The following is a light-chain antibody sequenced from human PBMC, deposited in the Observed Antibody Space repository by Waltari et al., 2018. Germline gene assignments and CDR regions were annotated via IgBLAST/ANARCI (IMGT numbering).Light chain of an antibody. Sequence: EIVLTQSPGTLSLSPGERATLSCRASQSVPSNSLAWYQQKPGQAPSLLLYGASSRATGIPDKFSGSGSGTDFTLTISRVEPEDSAVYYCQQYGTSPLTFGGGSKVEI. CDR1: QSVPSNS. CDR3: QQYGTSPLT. V-gene: IGKV3-20*01. J-gene: IGKJ4*01. CDR2: GAS.